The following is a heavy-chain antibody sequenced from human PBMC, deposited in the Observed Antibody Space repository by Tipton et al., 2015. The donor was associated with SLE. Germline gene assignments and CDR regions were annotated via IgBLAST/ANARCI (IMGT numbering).Heavy chain of an antibody. CDR1: GGSISSYY. D-gene: IGHD7-27*01. Sequence: TLSLTFTVSGGSISSYYWSWIRQPPGKGLEWIGYIYYSGSTNYNPSLKSRVTILVDTSKNQFSLSLSSVTAADTAVYYYARETSGDTYYYYGMDVWGQGTTVTVSS. CDR2: IYYSGST. CDR3: ARETSGDTYYYYGMDV. J-gene: IGHJ6*02. V-gene: IGHV4-59*01.